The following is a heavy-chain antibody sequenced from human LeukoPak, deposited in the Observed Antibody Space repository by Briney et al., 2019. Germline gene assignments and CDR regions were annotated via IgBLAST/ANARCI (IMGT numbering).Heavy chain of an antibody. V-gene: IGHV1-46*01. CDR3: ARGGVGATTYVWFDP. CDR2: INPSGGST. J-gene: IGHJ5*02. Sequence: ASVKVSCKASGYTFTNYYIRWVRQAPGQGLECMGIINPSGGSTSYAQKFQGRVTMTRDMSTSTVYMELSSLRSEDTAVYYCARGGVGATTYVWFDPWGQGTLVTVSS. CDR1: GYTFTNYY. D-gene: IGHD1-26*01.